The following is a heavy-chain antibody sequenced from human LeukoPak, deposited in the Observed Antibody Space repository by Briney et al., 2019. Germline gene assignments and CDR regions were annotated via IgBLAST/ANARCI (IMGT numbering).Heavy chain of an antibody. CDR1: GGSISSGGYY. D-gene: IGHD5-24*01. V-gene: IGHV4-31*03. J-gene: IGHJ4*02. CDR3: ARVPDGYNLYFDY. CDR2: IYHSGST. Sequence: SETLSLTCTVSGGSISSGGYYWSWIRQHPGKGLEWIGYIYHSGSTYYNPSLKSRVTISVDTSKNQFSLKLSSVTAADTAVYYCARVPDGYNLYFDYWGQGTLVTVSS.